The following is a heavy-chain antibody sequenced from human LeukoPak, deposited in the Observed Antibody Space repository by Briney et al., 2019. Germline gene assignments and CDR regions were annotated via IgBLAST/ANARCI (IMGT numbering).Heavy chain of an antibody. V-gene: IGHV3-73*01. D-gene: IGHD3-9*01. Sequence: GGSLRLSCAASGFTFSGSAMHWVRQASGKGLEWVGRIRSKANSYATAYAASVKGRFTISRDDSKNTAYLQMNSLKTEDTAVYYCTTDQDYDILTGYLTYYFDYWGQGTLVTVSS. CDR2: IRSKANSYAT. CDR3: TTDQDYDILTGYLTYYFDY. J-gene: IGHJ4*02. CDR1: GFTFSGSA.